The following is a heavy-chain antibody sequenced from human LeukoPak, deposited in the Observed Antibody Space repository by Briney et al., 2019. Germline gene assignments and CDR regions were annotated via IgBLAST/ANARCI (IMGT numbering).Heavy chain of an antibody. V-gene: IGHV1-46*01. CDR2: INPSGGST. CDR1: GYTFTSYY. J-gene: IGHJ5*02. Sequence: ASVTVSCKASGYTFTSYYMHWVRQAPGQGLEWMGIINPSGGSTSYAQKFQGRVTMTRDTSTSTVYMELSSLRSEDTAVYYCARERITMVRGTQYNWFDPWGQGTLVTVSS. D-gene: IGHD3-10*01. CDR3: ARERITMVRGTQYNWFDP.